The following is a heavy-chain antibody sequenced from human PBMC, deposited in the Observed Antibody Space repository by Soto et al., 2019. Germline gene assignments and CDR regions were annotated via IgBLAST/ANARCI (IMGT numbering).Heavy chain of an antibody. CDR3: AADPLYYYDSSGYYYY. V-gene: IGHV1-58*01. CDR1: GFSFTSSA. Sequence: SVNLSGKASGFSFTSSAVHWVRHARGQRLEWIGWIVVGSGNTNYAQKFQERVTITRDMSTSTAYMELSSLRSEDTAVYYCAADPLYYYDSSGYYYYWGQGTLVTVSS. D-gene: IGHD3-22*01. J-gene: IGHJ4*02. CDR2: IVVGSGNT.